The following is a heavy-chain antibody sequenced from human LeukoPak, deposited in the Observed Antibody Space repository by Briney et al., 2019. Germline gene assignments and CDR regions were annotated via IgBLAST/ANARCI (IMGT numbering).Heavy chain of an antibody. CDR3: ARGYNHRGSGSYYNILDY. J-gene: IGHJ4*02. V-gene: IGHV1-46*01. D-gene: IGHD3-10*01. CDR1: GYIFTSYY. CDR2: INPSDGST. Sequence: GASVKVSCKASGYIFTSYYMHWVRQAPGQGLEWMGIINPSDGSTDYAQQFQGRVTVTRGTSTTTVYMELRSLRSEDTAVYYCARGYNHRGSGSYYNILDYWGQGTLVTVSS.